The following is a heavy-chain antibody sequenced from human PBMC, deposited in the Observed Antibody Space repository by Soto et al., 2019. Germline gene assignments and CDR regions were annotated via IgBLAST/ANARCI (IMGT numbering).Heavy chain of an antibody. CDR1: GFTFSNAW. J-gene: IGHJ3*02. CDR3: TTVLGPSYCSGGSCYYAFDI. Sequence: GGSLRLSCAASGFTFSNAWMNWVRQAPGKGLEWVGRIKSKIHGGTTDYAAPVKGRFTISRDDSKNTLYLQMNSLKTEDTAVYYCTTVLGPSYCSGGSCYYAFDIWGQGTMVTVSS. D-gene: IGHD2-15*01. CDR2: IKSKIHGGTT. V-gene: IGHV3-15*07.